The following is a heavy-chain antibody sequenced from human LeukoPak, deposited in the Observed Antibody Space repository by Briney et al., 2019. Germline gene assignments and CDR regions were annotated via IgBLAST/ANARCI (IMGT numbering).Heavy chain of an antibody. CDR1: GGSISSYY. CDR2: IYYSGST. J-gene: IGHJ5*02. V-gene: IGHV4-59*01. CDR3: ARDSRLLYVFDP. Sequence: SETVSLTCTVSGGSISSYYWSWVRQPPGKGLEWIGYIYYSGSTNYNPSLKSRVTISVDTSKNQFSLKLSSVTAADTAVYYCARDSRLLYVFDPWGQGTLVTVSS. D-gene: IGHD2-8*01.